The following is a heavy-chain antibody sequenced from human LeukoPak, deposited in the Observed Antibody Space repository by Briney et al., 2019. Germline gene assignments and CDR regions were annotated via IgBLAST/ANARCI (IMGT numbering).Heavy chain of an antibody. Sequence: SQTLSLTCAISGDSVSSNSVTWNWIRQSPSRGLEWLGRTYYRSTWYNDYAVSVKSRITINPDTSKNQFSLQLNSVTPEDTAVYYCARVNPSNLAMDVWGQGTTVTVSS. CDR3: ARVNPSNLAMDV. J-gene: IGHJ6*02. V-gene: IGHV6-1*01. CDR2: TYYRSTWYN. D-gene: IGHD4-11*01. CDR1: GDSVSSNSVT.